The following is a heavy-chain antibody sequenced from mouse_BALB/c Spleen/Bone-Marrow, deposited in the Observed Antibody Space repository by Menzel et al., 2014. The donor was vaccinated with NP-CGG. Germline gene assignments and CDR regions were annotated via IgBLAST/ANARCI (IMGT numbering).Heavy chain of an antibody. CDR1: GFDFSRYW. CDR3: ARPDYYGYLNY. Sequence: EVQRVESGGGLVQPGGSLKLSCAASGFDFSRYWMSWVRQAPGKGLEWIGEINPDSRTINYSPSLKDKFIISRDNAKNXLYLRLNKVRSEDTALYYCARPDYYGYLNYWGQGTTLTVSS. CDR2: INPDSRTI. J-gene: IGHJ2*01. V-gene: IGHV4-1*02. D-gene: IGHD1-1*01.